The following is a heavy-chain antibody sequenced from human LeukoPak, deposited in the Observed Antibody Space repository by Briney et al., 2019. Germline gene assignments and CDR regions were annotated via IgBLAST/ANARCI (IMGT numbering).Heavy chain of an antibody. CDR3: ARDKNPYDYYYGMDV. V-gene: IGHV4-59*01. Sequence: PSETLSLTCTVSGGSISSYYWSWIRQPPGKGLEWIGYIYYTGITNYNPSLKSRASISVDTSKNQFSLKLTSVTAADTAVYYCARDKNPYDYYYGMDVWGQGTTVTVSS. J-gene: IGHJ6*02. CDR2: IYYTGIT. D-gene: IGHD1-14*01. CDR1: GGSISSYY.